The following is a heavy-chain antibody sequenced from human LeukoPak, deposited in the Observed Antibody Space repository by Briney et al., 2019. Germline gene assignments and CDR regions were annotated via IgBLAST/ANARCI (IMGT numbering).Heavy chain of an antibody. CDR3: AHGYNSRPFDY. CDR2: IYSGGST. Sequence: GGSLRLSCAASGFTVSSNYMSWVRQAPGKGLEWVSVIYSGGSTYYADSVKGRFTTSRDNSKNTLYLQMNSLRAEDTAVYYCAHGYNSRPFDYWGQGTLVTVSS. D-gene: IGHD5-24*01. V-gene: IGHV3-53*01. CDR1: GFTVSSNY. J-gene: IGHJ4*02.